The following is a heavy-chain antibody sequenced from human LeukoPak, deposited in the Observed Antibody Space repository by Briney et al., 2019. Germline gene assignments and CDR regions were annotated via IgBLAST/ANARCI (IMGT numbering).Heavy chain of an antibody. CDR2: INAGNGNT. J-gene: IGHJ6*02. D-gene: IGHD3-3*01. V-gene: IGHV1-3*01. Sequence: ASVNVSCKASGYTFTSYAMHWVRQAPGQRLEWMGWINAGNGNTKYSQKFQGRVTITRDTSASTAYMELSSLRSEDTAVYYCARDRVLRFLEWSCMDVWGQGTTVTVSS. CDR1: GYTFTSYA. CDR3: ARDRVLRFLEWSCMDV.